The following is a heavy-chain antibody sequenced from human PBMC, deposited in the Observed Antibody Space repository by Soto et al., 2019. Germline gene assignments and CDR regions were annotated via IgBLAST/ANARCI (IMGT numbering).Heavy chain of an antibody. CDR1: GYTFTGYY. Sequence: ASVKVSCKASGYTFTGYYMHWVRQAPGQGLEWMGWINPNSGGTNYAQKFQGRVTMTRDTSISTAYMELSRLRSDDTAVYYCARDQAMVRGVMNYYYGMDVWGQGTTVTVSS. V-gene: IGHV1-2*02. CDR2: INPNSGGT. D-gene: IGHD3-10*01. CDR3: ARDQAMVRGVMNYYYGMDV. J-gene: IGHJ6*02.